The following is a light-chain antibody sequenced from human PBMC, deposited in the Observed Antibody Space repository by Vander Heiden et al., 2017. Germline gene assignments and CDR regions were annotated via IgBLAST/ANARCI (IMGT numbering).Light chain of an antibody. CDR2: DVN. Sequence: SALTQPPSVSGSPGKSVTISCTGTNSDVGGHTFVSWYQQHPLKAPRLIIFDVNNRPSGISDRFSGSKTGNTASLIISGLRAEDEADYYCASYSSGTANILYVFGTGTKVTVL. V-gene: IGLV2-14*03. CDR3: ASYSSGTANILYV. J-gene: IGLJ1*01. CDR1: NSDVGGHTF.